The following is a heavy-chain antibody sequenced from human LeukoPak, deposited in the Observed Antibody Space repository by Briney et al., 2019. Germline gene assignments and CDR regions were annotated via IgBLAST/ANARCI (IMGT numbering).Heavy chain of an antibody. D-gene: IGHD2-2*02. J-gene: IGHJ4*02. V-gene: IGHV4-61*09. Sequence: SETLSLTCTVSGGSINSGSYYWNWIRQSAGKGLEWVGHIHTTGSTNCNPSLKSRVTTSLDTSKNQFSLKLNSVTAADTAVYYCARCTSTSCYNFDYWGQGSLVTVSS. CDR2: IHTTGST. CDR1: GGSINSGSYY. CDR3: ARCTSTSCYNFDY.